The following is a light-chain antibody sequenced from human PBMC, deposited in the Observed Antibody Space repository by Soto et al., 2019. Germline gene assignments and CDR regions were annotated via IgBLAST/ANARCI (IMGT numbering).Light chain of an antibody. Sequence: SYELTQPLSVSVALGQTATITCGGNNIGSKNVHWYRQKPGQAPVLVIYRNNNRPSGIPERFSGSSSGDTATLTISRAQGGDEADFYCQVWDRSTSRWVFGGGTKVTVL. CDR1: NIGSKN. J-gene: IGLJ3*02. V-gene: IGLV3-9*01. CDR2: RNN. CDR3: QVWDRSTSRWV.